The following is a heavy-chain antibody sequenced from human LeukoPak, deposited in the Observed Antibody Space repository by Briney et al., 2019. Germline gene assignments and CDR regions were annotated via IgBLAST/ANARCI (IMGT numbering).Heavy chain of an antibody. D-gene: IGHD6-13*01. J-gene: IGHJ4*02. CDR1: GGSFSDYY. Sequence: SETLSLTCAVWGGSFSDYYRSWIRQPPGKGLEWFGEINHSGSTSYNPSLRSRVTISVDTSRNQLSLKLSSVTAADTAVYYCARLGGGYSSSWYPADYWGQGTLVTVSS. CDR3: ARLGGGYSSSWYPADY. CDR2: INHSGST. V-gene: IGHV4-34*01.